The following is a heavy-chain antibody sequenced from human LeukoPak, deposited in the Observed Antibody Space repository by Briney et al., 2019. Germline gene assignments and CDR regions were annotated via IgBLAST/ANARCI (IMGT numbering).Heavy chain of an antibody. Sequence: GGSLRLSCSASGFTFNTYWMSWVRQAPGKGLEWVSYISSSSSTIYYADSVKGRFTISRDNAKNSLYLQMNSLRAEDTAVYYCARDGGEWSLDYWGQGTLATVSS. CDR3: ARDGGEWSLDY. J-gene: IGHJ4*02. D-gene: IGHD2-21*01. V-gene: IGHV3-48*01. CDR2: ISSSSSTI. CDR1: GFTFNTYW.